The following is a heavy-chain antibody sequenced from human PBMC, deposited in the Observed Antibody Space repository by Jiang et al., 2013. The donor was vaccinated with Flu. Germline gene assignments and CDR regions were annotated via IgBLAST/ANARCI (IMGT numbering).Heavy chain of an antibody. CDR1: GGSFSGYY. Sequence: LLKPSETLSLTCAVYGGSFSGYYWSWIRQPPGKGLEWIGEINHSGSTNYNPSLKSRVTISVDTSKNQFSLKLSSVTAADTAVYYCARMDSYGTSFDYWGQGNPGHRLL. CDR3: ARMDSYGTSFDY. V-gene: IGHV4-34*01. CDR2: INHSGST. D-gene: IGHD5-18*01. J-gene: IGHJ4*02.